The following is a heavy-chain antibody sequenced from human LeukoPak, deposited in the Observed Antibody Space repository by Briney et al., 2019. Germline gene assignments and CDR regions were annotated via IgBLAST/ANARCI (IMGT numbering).Heavy chain of an antibody. D-gene: IGHD3-10*01. CDR3: ARVINYYGSGSYYRRSGHYSYYMDV. CDR2: MNPNSGNT. Sequence: ASVKVSCTASGYTFTSYDINWVRQATGQGLEWMGWMNPNSGNTGYAQKFQGRVTMTRNTSISTAYRELSSLRSEDTAVYYCARVINYYGSGSYYRRSGHYSYYMDVWGKGTTVTISS. CDR1: GYTFTSYD. V-gene: IGHV1-8*01. J-gene: IGHJ6*03.